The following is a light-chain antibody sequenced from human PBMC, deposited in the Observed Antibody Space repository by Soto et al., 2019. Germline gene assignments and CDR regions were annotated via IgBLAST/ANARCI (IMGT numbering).Light chain of an antibody. V-gene: IGKV1-5*03. CDR3: QQYARYPLT. CDR1: QTIHKW. J-gene: IGKJ4*01. Sequence: DIQMTQSHSTLSASVGDRVTITCRASQTIHKWLAWYQQKPGKAPKLLIYKGSSLESGVPSRFSGSGSGTDFILTISSLQPDDVATYSCQQYARYPLTFRGGTKVEIK. CDR2: KGS.